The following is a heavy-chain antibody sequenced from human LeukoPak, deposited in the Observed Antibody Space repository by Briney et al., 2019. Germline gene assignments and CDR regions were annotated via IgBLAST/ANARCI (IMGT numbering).Heavy chain of an antibody. CDR1: GYTFSGTGWY. D-gene: IGHD3-10*01. CDR2: IRPNNGDT. CDR3: ARDGPAQMVDLDY. J-gene: IGHJ4*02. V-gene: IGHV1-2*02. Sequence: ASVKVSCKASGYTFSGTGWYLYWLRQALGQGLECMGWIRPNNGDTAYAQKFEGRVAMTRDTSISTAYMELRRLRPDDTAVYFCARDGPAQMVDLDYWGQGTLVTVSS.